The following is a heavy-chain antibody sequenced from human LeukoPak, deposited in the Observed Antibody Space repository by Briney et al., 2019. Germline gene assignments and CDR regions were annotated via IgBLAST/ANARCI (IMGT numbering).Heavy chain of an antibody. CDR3: AHLGGMVIQN. J-gene: IGHJ1*01. D-gene: IGHD3-16*01. Sequence: TGGSLRLSCAASGFTFSSYAMHWVRQAPGKGLEWVAVISYDGSNKYYADSVKGRFTISRDNSKNTLYLQMNSLRAEDTAVYYCAHLGGMVIQNWGQGTLVTVSS. V-gene: IGHV3-30-3*01. CDR1: GFTFSSYA. CDR2: ISYDGSNK.